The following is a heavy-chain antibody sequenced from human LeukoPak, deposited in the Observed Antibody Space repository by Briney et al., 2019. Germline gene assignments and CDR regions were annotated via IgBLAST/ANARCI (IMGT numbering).Heavy chain of an antibody. CDR1: GGSISSYY. CDR2: IYTSGST. V-gene: IGHV4-4*07. D-gene: IGHD6-19*01. Sequence: SETLSLTCTVSGGSISSYYWSWIRQPAGKGLEWIGRIYTSGSTNYNPSLKSRVTMSVDTSKNQFSLKLSSVTAADTAVYYCAREIAVAGYYYGMDVWGQGTTVTVSS. J-gene: IGHJ6*02. CDR3: AREIAVAGYYYGMDV.